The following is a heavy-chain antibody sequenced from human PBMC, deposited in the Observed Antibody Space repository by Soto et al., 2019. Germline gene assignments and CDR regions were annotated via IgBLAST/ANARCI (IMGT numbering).Heavy chain of an antibody. Sequence: VGSLRLSCASSGFTLSMSAVNWVRQAPGKGLEWVSYISDSGDRTYYADSVKGRFTISRDRSKNTVSLQMDSLRAEDTAVYYGAKDRGIIVKAGDAFDVWGQGTKVTVSS. J-gene: IGHJ3*01. V-gene: IGHV3-23*01. CDR2: ISDSGDRT. CDR3: AKDRGIIVKAGDAFDV. D-gene: IGHD3-16*02. CDR1: GFTLSMSA.